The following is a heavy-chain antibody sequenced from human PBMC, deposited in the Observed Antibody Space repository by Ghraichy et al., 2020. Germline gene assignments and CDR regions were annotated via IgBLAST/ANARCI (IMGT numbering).Heavy chain of an antibody. J-gene: IGHJ4*02. CDR2: MNQDGSVK. CDR3: ARDPLHGSLDY. D-gene: IGHD1-26*01. CDR1: GFIFSSHW. V-gene: IGHV3-7*01. Sequence: GSLRLSCAASGFIFSSHWMSWVRQAPGKGLEWVADMNQDGSVKSYVDSVKGRFTISRDNAKNSLYLQLSSLRAEDTAVYYCARDPLHGSLDYWGQGTLVTVSS.